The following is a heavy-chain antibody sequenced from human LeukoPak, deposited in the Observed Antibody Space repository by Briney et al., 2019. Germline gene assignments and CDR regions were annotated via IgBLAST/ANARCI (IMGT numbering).Heavy chain of an antibody. V-gene: IGHV4-38-2*01. CDR1: GYSISSGYY. D-gene: IGHD6-13*01. Sequence: SETLSLTCAVSGYSISSGYYWGWIRQPPGKGLEWIGSIYHSGSTYYNPSLKSRVTISVDTSKNQFSLKLSSVTAADTAVCYCARHIAAAGIDYWGQGTLVTVSS. CDR3: ARHIAAAGIDY. CDR2: IYHSGST. J-gene: IGHJ4*02.